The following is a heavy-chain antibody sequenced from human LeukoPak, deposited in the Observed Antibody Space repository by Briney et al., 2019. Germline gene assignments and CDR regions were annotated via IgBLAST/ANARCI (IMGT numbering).Heavy chain of an antibody. V-gene: IGHV4-61*02. CDR3: ARDPDYDFWSGILLGAFDI. D-gene: IGHD3-3*01. J-gene: IGHJ3*02. CDR2: IYTSGST. CDR1: GGSISSGSYY. Sequence: PSETLSLTCTVSGGSISSGSYYWSWIRQPAGKGLEWIGRIYTSGSTNYNPSLKSRVTISVDASKNQFSLKLSSVTAADTAVYYCARDPDYDFWSGILLGAFDIWGQGTMVTVSS.